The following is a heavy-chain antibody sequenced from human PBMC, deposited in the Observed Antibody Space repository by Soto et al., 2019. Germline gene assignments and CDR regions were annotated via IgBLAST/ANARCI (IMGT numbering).Heavy chain of an antibody. D-gene: IGHD3-10*01. V-gene: IGHV3-23*01. Sequence: PWGSLRLSCASSVFTFGIYALNWVRQAPGKGLEWVSSISGSGGSANYADSVKGRFTISRDNSKNTLYLQMNSLRAEDTALYYCAKDRLITGQFAYWGQGTMVTVSS. J-gene: IGHJ4*02. CDR1: VFTFGIYA. CDR2: ISGSGGSA. CDR3: AKDRLITGQFAY.